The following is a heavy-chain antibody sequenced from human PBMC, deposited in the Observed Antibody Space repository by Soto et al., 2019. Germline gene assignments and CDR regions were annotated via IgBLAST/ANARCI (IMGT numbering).Heavy chain of an antibody. CDR2: IKSKTDGGTT. V-gene: IGHV3-15*01. CDR3: TTTPHTIFGENWLDY. D-gene: IGHD3-3*01. CDR1: GFTFSNAW. Sequence: GGSLRLSCAASGFTFSNAWMSWVRQAPGKGLEWVGRIKSKTDGGTTDYAAPVKSRFTISRDDSKNTLYLQMNSLKTEVTSVYYCTTTPHTIFGENWLDYWGQGTLVTVSS. J-gene: IGHJ4*02.